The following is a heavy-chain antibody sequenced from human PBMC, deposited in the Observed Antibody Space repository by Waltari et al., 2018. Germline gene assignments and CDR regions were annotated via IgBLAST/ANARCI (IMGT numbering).Heavy chain of an antibody. CDR2: IWYDGSAT. CDR1: GFCFSMSV. D-gene: IGHD3-3*01. Sequence: QVQVVESGGGVVEPGASLRLSCESSGFCFSMSVRRWVRRAPGRGLEWVGVIWYDGSATFYADSVRGRFTISRDNAKNTLYLQMNTLTAEDAGMYYCARDRSFWSGYHAMDVWGQGTSVTVSS. V-gene: IGHV3-33*08. CDR3: ARDRSFWSGYHAMDV. J-gene: IGHJ6*02.